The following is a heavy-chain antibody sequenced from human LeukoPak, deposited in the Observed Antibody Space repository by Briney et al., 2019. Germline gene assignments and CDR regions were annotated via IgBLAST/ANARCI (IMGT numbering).Heavy chain of an antibody. D-gene: IGHD1-26*01. J-gene: IGHJ4*02. CDR2: IKQDGTET. Sequence: TGGSLRLSCAASGFTFTTYWMNWVRQAPGKGLEWVANIKQDGTETYYVDSVKGRFTVSRDNAKNSVFLQMNSLRDDDTAVYYCARSLSHRELPTNYWGQGTLVTVSS. V-gene: IGHV3-7*01. CDR1: GFTFTTYW. CDR3: ARSLSHRELPTNY.